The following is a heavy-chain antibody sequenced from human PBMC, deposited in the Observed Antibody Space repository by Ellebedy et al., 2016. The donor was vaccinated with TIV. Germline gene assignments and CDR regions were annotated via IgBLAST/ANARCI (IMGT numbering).Heavy chain of an antibody. Sequence: GGSLRLXXAASGFTFNTYSMNWVRQTPGKGLEWVSYITSSGDSIYYADSVKGRFTISRDNARDSLFLQMNSLRAEDTGVYYCARDSASLLRLSYNDFWGRGTLITVSS. J-gene: IGHJ4*02. D-gene: IGHD5-24*01. CDR3: ARDSASLLRLSYNDF. CDR1: GFTFNTYS. CDR2: ITSSGDSI. V-gene: IGHV3-48*04.